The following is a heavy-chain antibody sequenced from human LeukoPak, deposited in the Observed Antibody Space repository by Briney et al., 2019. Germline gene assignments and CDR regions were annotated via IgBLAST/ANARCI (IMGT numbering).Heavy chain of an antibody. CDR2: IYYSGST. J-gene: IGHJ6*03. V-gene: IGHV4-39*01. Sequence: PSETLSLTCTVSGGSISSSSYYWGWIRQPPGKGLEWIGSIYYSGSTYYNPSLKSRVTISVDTSKNQFSLKLSSVTAADTAVYYCARGNDFWSGYPRYYYYYMDVWGKGTTVTVSS. CDR3: ARGNDFWSGYPRYYYYYMDV. CDR1: GGSISSSSYY. D-gene: IGHD3-3*01.